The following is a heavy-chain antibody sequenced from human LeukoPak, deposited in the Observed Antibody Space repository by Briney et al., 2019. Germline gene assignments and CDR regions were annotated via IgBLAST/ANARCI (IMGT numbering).Heavy chain of an antibody. CDR3: AKDARQWGHYFDY. V-gene: IGHV3-23*01. Sequence: GGTLRLSCAASGFTFTKYAMSWVRQAPGKGLEWVSYISSSGSTIYYADSVKGRFTISRDNSKNTLYLQMNSLRAEDTAVYYCAKDARQWGHYFDYWGQGTLVTVSS. J-gene: IGHJ4*02. D-gene: IGHD6-19*01. CDR1: GFTFTKYA. CDR2: ISSSGSTI.